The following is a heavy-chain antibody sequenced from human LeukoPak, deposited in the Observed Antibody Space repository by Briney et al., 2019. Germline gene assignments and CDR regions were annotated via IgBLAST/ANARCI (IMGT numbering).Heavy chain of an antibody. Sequence: GGSLRLSCAASGFTFTNYWMHSVGQAPGQGLVWLSRINSEGINTSYADSVKGRFTISRDNAKNTLNLQMNSLRAEDTAVYYCARRGSGSFKKHYPDWGQGTLVSVSS. CDR1: GFTFTNYW. V-gene: IGHV3-74*01. CDR3: ARRGSGSFKKHYPD. D-gene: IGHD3-10*01. CDR2: INSEGINT. J-gene: IGHJ1*01.